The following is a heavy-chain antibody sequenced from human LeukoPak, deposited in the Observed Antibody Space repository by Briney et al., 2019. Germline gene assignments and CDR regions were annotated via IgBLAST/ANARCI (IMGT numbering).Heavy chain of an antibody. CDR1: GYTFTGYY. D-gene: IGHD6-13*01. J-gene: IGHJ4*02. Sequence: GASVKVSCKASGYTFTGYYMHWVRQAPGQGLEWMGWINPNSGGTNYAQKFQGRVTMTRDTSISTAYMELSRLRSDDTAVYYCARVSTQIEQIPDYWGQGTLVTVSS. V-gene: IGHV1-2*02. CDR3: ARVSTQIEQIPDY. CDR2: INPNSGGT.